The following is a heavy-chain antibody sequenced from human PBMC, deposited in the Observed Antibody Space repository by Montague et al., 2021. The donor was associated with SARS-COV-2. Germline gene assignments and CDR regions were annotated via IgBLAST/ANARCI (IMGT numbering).Heavy chain of an antibody. CDR3: ARGYSGSYDCFDA. V-gene: IGHV3-23*01. CDR1: GFTFSNYA. D-gene: IGHD1-26*01. J-gene: IGHJ5*02. CDR2: IGGSGGST. Sequence: SLRLSCAASGFTFSNYAMSWVRQAPGKGLECVSTIGGSGGSTYYADSVYGRFTISRDNSDNTVHVQMNSLRPEDTAVFYCARGYSGSYDCFDAWGQGALVTVSS.